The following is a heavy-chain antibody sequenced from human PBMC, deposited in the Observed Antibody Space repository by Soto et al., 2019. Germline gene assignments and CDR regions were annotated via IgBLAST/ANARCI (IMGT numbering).Heavy chain of an antibody. Sequence: PSETLSLTCTVSGGSISSSSYYWGWIRQPPGKGLEWIGSIYYSGSTYYNPSLKSRVTISVDTSKNQFSLKLSSVTAADTAVYYCARSPPGFCSGGSCPNSFDYWGQGTLVTVSS. V-gene: IGHV4-39*01. CDR2: IYYSGST. CDR3: ARSPPGFCSGGSCPNSFDY. D-gene: IGHD2-15*01. J-gene: IGHJ4*02. CDR1: GGSISSSSYY.